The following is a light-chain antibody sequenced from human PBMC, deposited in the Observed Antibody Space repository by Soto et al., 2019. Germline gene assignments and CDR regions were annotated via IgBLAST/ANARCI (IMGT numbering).Light chain of an antibody. CDR3: QQYGSSPPT. Sequence: EIVLTHSAATRSGAAGKRAALSCRASQSVSRYLTWYQQKPGQGPRVLIYGASSRATGIPDRFSGSGSGTDFTLTINRLEPEDFAVYYCQQYGSSPPTFGQGTKVDIK. J-gene: IGKJ1*01. CDR1: QSVSRY. CDR2: GAS. V-gene: IGKV3-20*01.